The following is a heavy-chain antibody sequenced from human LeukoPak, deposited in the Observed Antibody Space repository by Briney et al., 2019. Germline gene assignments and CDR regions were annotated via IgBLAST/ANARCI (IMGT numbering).Heavy chain of an antibody. CDR3: AKDNGGVATIWGFGWFGAFDI. V-gene: IGHV3-43D*03. CDR1: GFTFDDYA. J-gene: IGHJ3*02. CDR2: ISWDGGST. Sequence: GGSLRLSCAASGFTFDDYAMHWVRQAPGKGLEWVSLISWDGGSTYYADSVKGRFTISRDNSKNSLHLQMNSLRAEDTALYYCAKDNGGVATIWGFGWFGAFDIWRQGTMVTVSS. D-gene: IGHD5-12*01.